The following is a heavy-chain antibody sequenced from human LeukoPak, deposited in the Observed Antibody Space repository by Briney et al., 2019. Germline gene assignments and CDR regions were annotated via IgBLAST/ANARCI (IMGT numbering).Heavy chain of an antibody. V-gene: IGHV3-30*02. J-gene: IGHJ4*02. CDR2: IRYDGNIK. D-gene: IGHD1-14*01. CDR1: GFTFSSYG. Sequence: GGTLRLSCGASGFTFSSYGMLWVRQSPGKGLEWVAFIRYDGNIKFYTDSMKGRFTISRDNSKNTLYLHINSLRPEDTALYYCVKDNPLDYWGQGTLVIVSS. CDR3: VKDNPLDY.